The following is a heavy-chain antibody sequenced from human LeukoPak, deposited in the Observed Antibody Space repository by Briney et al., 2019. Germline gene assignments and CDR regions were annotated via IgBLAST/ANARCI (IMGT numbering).Heavy chain of an antibody. CDR3: ARAYYDSSGHYYVYFDY. J-gene: IGHJ4*02. V-gene: IGHV3-7*01. CDR1: GFTFSNAW. Sequence: GGSLRLSCAASGFTFSNAWMSWVRQAPGKGLEWVANIKFDGSEKYYVDSVKGRFTISRDNAKNSLYLQMNSLRAEDTAVYYCARAYYDSSGHYYVYFDYWGQGTLVTVSS. D-gene: IGHD3-22*01. CDR2: IKFDGSEK.